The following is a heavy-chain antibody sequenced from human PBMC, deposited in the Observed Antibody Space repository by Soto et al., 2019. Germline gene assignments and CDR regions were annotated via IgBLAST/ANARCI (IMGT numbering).Heavy chain of an antibody. D-gene: IGHD6-6*01. CDR3: ARARAEYSSSFSYYFDS. Sequence: WASVKVSCKASGYTFATYGITWVRQAPGQGLEWVAWISVHTGDTKYAQKLQGRVTLTTDTFTTTAYMELRGLTSDDTAIYYCARARAEYSSSFSYYFDSWGQGTLVTVSS. V-gene: IGHV1-18*01. J-gene: IGHJ4*02. CDR1: GYTFATYG. CDR2: ISVHTGDT.